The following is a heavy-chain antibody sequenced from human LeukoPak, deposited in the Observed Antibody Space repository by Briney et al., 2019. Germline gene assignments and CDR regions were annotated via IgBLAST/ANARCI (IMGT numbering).Heavy chain of an antibody. V-gene: IGHV4-39*07. J-gene: IGHJ5*02. CDR1: GGSISSSSYY. CDR2: IYHSGST. CDR3: ARPRFSSYSRRGEGWFDP. D-gene: IGHD2-21*01. Sequence: SETLSLTCTVSGGSISSSSYYWGWIRQPPGKGLEWIGSIYHSGSTYYNPSLKSRVTISVDTSKNQFSLKLSSVTAADTAVYYCARPRFSSYSRRGEGWFDPWGQGTLVTVSS.